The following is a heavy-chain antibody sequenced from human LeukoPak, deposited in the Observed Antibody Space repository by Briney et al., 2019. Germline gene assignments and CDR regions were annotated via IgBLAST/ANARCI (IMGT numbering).Heavy chain of an antibody. D-gene: IGHD3-22*01. CDR2: IYYSGST. V-gene: IGHV4-59*01. J-gene: IGHJ6*03. CDR1: GGSISNYY. Sequence: PSETLSLTCTVSGGSISNYYWSWVRQPPGKGLEWIGYIYYSGSTNYNPSLKSRVTISVDTSKNQFSLKLSSVTAADTAVYYCARSGSYDSSGYYGYYYYMDVWGKGTTVTISS. CDR3: ARSGSYDSSGYYGYYYYMDV.